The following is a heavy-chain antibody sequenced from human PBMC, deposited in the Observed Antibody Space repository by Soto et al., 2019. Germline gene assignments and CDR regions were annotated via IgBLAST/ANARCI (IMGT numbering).Heavy chain of an antibody. D-gene: IGHD1-26*01. Sequence: KASETLSLTCTVSGGSISSGDYYWSWIRQPPGKGLEWIGYIYYSGSTYYNPSLKSRVTISVDTSKNQFSLKLSSVTAADTAVYYCARVGIIDHYFDYWGQGTLVTVSS. CDR2: IYYSGST. V-gene: IGHV4-30-4*01. CDR1: GGSISSGDYY. CDR3: ARVGIIDHYFDY. J-gene: IGHJ4*02.